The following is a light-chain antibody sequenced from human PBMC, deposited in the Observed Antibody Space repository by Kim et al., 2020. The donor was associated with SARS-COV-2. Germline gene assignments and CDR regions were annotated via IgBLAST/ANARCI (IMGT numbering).Light chain of an antibody. J-gene: IGLJ3*02. CDR3: DIWYSSACRV. CDR2: YKSDSDK. Sequence: QPVLTQPTSLSASPGPSARFPCSLRSGINVGTYRIYWYQQKPGSLPRSLLRYKSDSDKQQGSGVPSRFSGSNDASTNAGLLLISGLQPEDEADYYCDIWYSSACRVFGGGTQLTVL. CDR1: SGINVGTYR. V-gene: IGLV5-39*01.